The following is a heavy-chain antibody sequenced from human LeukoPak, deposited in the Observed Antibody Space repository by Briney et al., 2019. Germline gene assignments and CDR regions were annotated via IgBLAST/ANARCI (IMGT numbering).Heavy chain of an antibody. CDR1: GFTFSSYG. CDR3: ATSRDGYNLGY. Sequence: GGSLRLSCAASGFTFSSYGMHWVRQAPGKGLEWVAVIWYDGSNKYYADSVKGRFTISRDNSKNTLYLQMNSLRAEDTAVYYCATSRDGYNLGYGGQGTLVTVSS. V-gene: IGHV3-33*01. CDR2: IWYDGSNK. D-gene: IGHD5-24*01. J-gene: IGHJ4*02.